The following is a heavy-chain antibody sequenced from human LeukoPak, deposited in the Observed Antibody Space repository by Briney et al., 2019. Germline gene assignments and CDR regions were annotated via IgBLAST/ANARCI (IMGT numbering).Heavy chain of an antibody. CDR1: GITFSSYW. J-gene: IGHJ6*03. CDR3: AKCIVATNYYYYYMDV. CDR2: INSDGSST. V-gene: IGHV3-74*01. D-gene: IGHD5-12*01. Sequence: GGSLRLSCAASGITFSSYWMHWVRQAPGKGLVWVSRINSDGSSTSYADSVKGRFTISRDNSKNTLYLQMNSLRAEDTAVYYCAKCIVATNYYYYYMDVWGKGTTVTVSS.